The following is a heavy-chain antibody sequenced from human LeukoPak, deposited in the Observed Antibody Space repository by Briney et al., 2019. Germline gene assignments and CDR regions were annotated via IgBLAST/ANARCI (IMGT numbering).Heavy chain of an antibody. CDR1: GYTFTSYY. J-gene: IGHJ3*02. V-gene: IGHV1-46*01. Sequence: GASVKVSCKASGYTFTSYYMHWVQQAPGQGLEWMGIINPSGGSTSYAQKFQGRVTTTRDTSTSTVYMELSSLRSEDTAVYYCARGLSRGSPLYLGHAFDIWGQGTMVTVSS. D-gene: IGHD7-27*01. CDR2: INPSGGST. CDR3: ARGLSRGSPLYLGHAFDI.